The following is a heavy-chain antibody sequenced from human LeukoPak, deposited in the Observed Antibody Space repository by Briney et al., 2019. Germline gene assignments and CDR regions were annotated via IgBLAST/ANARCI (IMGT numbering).Heavy chain of an antibody. CDR3: ARARCSSTSCSLLDY. V-gene: IGHV3-13*04. CDR1: GFTFSNYD. CDR2: IDTAGDT. J-gene: IGHJ4*02. D-gene: IGHD2-2*01. Sequence: GGSLRLSCAASGFTFSNYDMHWVRQTTREGLEWISAIDTAGDTYYPGSVKGRFTISREDAKNALYLQINNLRAGDTAVYYCARARCSSTSCSLLDYWGQGTLVTVSS.